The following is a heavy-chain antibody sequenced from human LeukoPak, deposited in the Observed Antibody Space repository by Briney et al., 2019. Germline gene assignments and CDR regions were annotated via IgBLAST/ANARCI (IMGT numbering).Heavy chain of an antibody. Sequence: PGRSLRLSCAASGFTFSRFPMHWVRQAPGKGLEWVAVIAHDGGNKFYAASVKGRFTISRDNMQNTLYLQMSSLRVEDTAVYFCARDEDFDYWGQGTLVTVSS. CDR2: IAHDGGNK. J-gene: IGHJ4*02. V-gene: IGHV3-30-3*01. CDR1: GFTFSRFP. CDR3: ARDEDFDY.